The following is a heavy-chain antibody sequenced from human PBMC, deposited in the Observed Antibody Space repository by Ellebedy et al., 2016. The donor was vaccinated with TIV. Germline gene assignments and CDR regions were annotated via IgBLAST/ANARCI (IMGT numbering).Heavy chain of an antibody. Sequence: GESLKISCAASGFIFSVTGMTWLRQAPGKGLEWVATIVSSGRETYYADQLKGRFTISRDNAMNLVYLQMNSLSVEDTAVYYCTRDGSEWSRDYWGQGTLVTVSS. J-gene: IGHJ4*02. CDR1: GFIFSVTG. CDR3: TRDGSEWSRDY. CDR2: IVSSGRET. D-gene: IGHD3-3*01. V-gene: IGHV3-21*06.